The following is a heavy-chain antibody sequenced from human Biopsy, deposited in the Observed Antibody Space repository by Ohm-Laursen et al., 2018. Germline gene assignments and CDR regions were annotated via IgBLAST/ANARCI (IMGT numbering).Heavy chain of an antibody. J-gene: IGHJ5*02. Sequence: SDTLSLTCIVSGGSISNNNYYWGWIRQPPGKGLEWIGSIFYRGSTHYKPSLKSRVNISVDTSKNQFSLKLNSVTAADTAVYYCARDYDTSSYYYVSWGQGTLVTVSS. CDR3: ARDYDTSSYYYVS. CDR1: GGSISNNNYY. CDR2: IFYRGST. V-gene: IGHV4-39*01. D-gene: IGHD3-22*01.